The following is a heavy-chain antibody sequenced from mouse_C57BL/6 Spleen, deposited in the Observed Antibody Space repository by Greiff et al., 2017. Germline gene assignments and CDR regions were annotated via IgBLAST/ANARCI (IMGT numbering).Heavy chain of an antibody. Sequence: EVQLVESEGGLVQPGSSMKLSCTASGFTFSDYYMAWVRQVPEKGLEWVANINSDGSSTYYLDSLKSRFIISRDNASNILYLQVRSLKSEDTATYYCVRDSLYDGYPGAMDYWGQGTSVTVSS. D-gene: IGHD2-3*01. CDR3: VRDSLYDGYPGAMDY. J-gene: IGHJ4*01. V-gene: IGHV5-16*01. CDR2: INSDGSST. CDR1: GFTFSDYY.